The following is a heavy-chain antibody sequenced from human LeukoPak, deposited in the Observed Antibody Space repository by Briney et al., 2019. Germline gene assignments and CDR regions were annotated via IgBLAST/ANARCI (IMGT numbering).Heavy chain of an antibody. CDR3: ASSGVPRAFDI. CDR2: ISTRGGTM. Sequence: GGSLRLSCAASGFTFSSYEMIWVRRAPGKGLEWVSYISTRGGTMYHADSVKGRFNISRDNAKNALYLQMNSLRADDTAVYYCASSGVPRAFDIWGQGTMVTVSS. V-gene: IGHV3-48*03. D-gene: IGHD1-26*01. J-gene: IGHJ3*02. CDR1: GFTFSSYE.